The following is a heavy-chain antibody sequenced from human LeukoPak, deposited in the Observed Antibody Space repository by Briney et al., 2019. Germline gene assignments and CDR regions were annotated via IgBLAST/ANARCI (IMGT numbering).Heavy chain of an antibody. CDR3: AKDEAAYDFWSGYTAGWGYATDY. J-gene: IGHJ4*02. CDR2: MYSGGST. Sequence: GGSLRLSCAASGFTVSGNYMSWVRQAPGKGLEWVSVMYSGGSTYYADSVKGRFTISRDNSKNTLYLQMNSLRAEDTAVYYCAKDEAAYDFWSGYTAGWGYATDYWGQGTLVTVSS. V-gene: IGHV3-53*01. CDR1: GFTVSGNY. D-gene: IGHD3-3*01.